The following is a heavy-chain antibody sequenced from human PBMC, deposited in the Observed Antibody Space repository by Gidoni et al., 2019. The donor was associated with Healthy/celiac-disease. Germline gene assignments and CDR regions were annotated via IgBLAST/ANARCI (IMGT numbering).Heavy chain of an antibody. V-gene: IGHV4-59*01. D-gene: IGHD6-19*01. CDR3: ARGYSSGWTNYFDY. J-gene: IGHJ4*02. CDR1: GGSISSYY. CDR2: IYYSGST. Sequence: QVQMQASGPGLVKPSETLSLTCTVSGGSISSYYWSWIRQPPGKGLEWIGYIYYSGSTNYNPSLKSRVTISVDTSKNQFSLKLSSVTAADTAVYYCARGYSSGWTNYFDYWGQGTLVTVSS.